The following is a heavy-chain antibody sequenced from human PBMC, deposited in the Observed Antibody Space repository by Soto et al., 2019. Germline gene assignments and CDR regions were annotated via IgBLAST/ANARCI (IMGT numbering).Heavy chain of an antibody. D-gene: IGHD3-22*01. CDR1: GDTLSTYY. CDR3: ARGVGYSDSSGYPFDY. V-gene: IGHV1-46*03. J-gene: IGHJ4*02. Sequence: ASVKVSCKASGDTLSTYYMHWARQAPGQGLEWMGIINPRSGKTNYPQKYQGRVNMTRDTSTTTVYMELSTLRSEDTALYYCARGVGYSDSSGYPFDYWGQGTLVTVSS. CDR2: INPRSGKT.